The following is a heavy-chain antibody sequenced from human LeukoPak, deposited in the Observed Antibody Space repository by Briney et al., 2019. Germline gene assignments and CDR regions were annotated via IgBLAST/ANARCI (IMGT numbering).Heavy chain of an antibody. J-gene: IGHJ4*02. D-gene: IGHD3-9*01. V-gene: IGHV1-18*01. Sequence: GASVKVSCKASGYTFTSYGISWVRQAPGQGLEWMGWISAYNGNTNYAQKLQARVTMTTDTSTSTAYMELRSLRSDDTAVYYCARDVYDILTTYPYYSDYWGQGTLVTVSS. CDR1: GYTFTSYG. CDR2: ISAYNGNT. CDR3: ARDVYDILTTYPYYSDY.